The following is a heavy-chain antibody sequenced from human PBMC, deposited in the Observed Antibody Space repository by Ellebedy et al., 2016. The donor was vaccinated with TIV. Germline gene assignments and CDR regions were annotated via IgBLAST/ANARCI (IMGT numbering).Heavy chain of an antibody. Sequence: GGSLRLSXAASGFTFSSYSMNWVRQAPGKGLEWVSSISSSSSYIYYADSVKGRFTISRDNAKNSLYLQMNSLRAEDTAVYYCAREKQWLVNYYYYGMDVWGQGTTVTVSS. V-gene: IGHV3-21*01. CDR2: ISSSSSYI. J-gene: IGHJ6*02. D-gene: IGHD6-19*01. CDR1: GFTFSSYS. CDR3: AREKQWLVNYYYYGMDV.